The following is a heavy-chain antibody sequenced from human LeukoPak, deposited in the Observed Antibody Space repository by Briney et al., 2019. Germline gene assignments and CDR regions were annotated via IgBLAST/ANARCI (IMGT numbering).Heavy chain of an antibody. CDR3: ASDSEYSSSLLVGGLDLFDY. Sequence: SQTLSLTCAISGDSVSSNSAAWNWIRQSPSRGLEWLGMTYYRSKWYNDYAVSVESRITINLDTSKNQFSLKLSSVTAADTAVYYCASDSEYSSSLLVGGLDLFDYWGQGTLVTVSS. CDR2: TYYRSKWYN. D-gene: IGHD6-6*01. V-gene: IGHV6-1*01. CDR1: GDSVSSNSAA. J-gene: IGHJ4*02.